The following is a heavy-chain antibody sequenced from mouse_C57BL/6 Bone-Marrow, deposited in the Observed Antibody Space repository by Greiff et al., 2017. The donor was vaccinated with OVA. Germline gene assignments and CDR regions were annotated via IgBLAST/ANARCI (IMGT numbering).Heavy chain of an antibody. CDR2: IRSKSNNYAT. CDR1: GFSFNTYA. D-gene: IGHD1-3*01. V-gene: IGHV10-1*01. J-gene: IGHJ1*03. CDR3: VRRGGSSYWYFDV. Sequence: EVQGVESGGGLVQPKGSLKLSCAASGFSFNTYAMNWVRQAPGQGLEWVARIRSKSNNYATYYADSVKDRFTISRDDSESMIYLQMNNLKTEDTAVYYCVRRGGSSYWYFDVWGTGTTVTVSS.